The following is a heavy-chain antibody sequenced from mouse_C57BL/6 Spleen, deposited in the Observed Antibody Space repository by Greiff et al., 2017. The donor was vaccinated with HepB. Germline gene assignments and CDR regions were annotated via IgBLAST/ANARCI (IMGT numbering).Heavy chain of an antibody. V-gene: IGHV3-6*01. D-gene: IGHD2-4*01. CDR1: GYSITSGYY. CDR3: ARDNYDYDGGYWYFDV. J-gene: IGHJ1*03. CDR2: ISYDGSN. Sequence: ESGPGLVKPSQSLSLTCSVTGYSITSGYYWNWIRQFPGNKLAWMGYISYDGSNNYNPSLKNRISITRDTSKNQFFLKLNSVTTEDTATYYCARDNYDYDGGYWYFDVWGTGTTVTVSS.